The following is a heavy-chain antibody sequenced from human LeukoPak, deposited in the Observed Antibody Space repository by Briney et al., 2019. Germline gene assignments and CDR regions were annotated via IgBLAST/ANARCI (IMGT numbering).Heavy chain of an antibody. Sequence: GGSLRLSCAASGFTFSSYSMNWVCQAPGKGLEWVSSISSSSSYRYYEDSVKGRLTTFRDNAKTSLYLQMNSLRAEDTAVYYWARDILDNWNDHDAFDIWGQGTMFTVSS. V-gene: IGHV3-21*01. J-gene: IGHJ3*02. CDR2: ISSSSSYR. CDR1: GFTFSSYS. D-gene: IGHD1-20*01. CDR3: ARDILDNWNDHDAFDI.